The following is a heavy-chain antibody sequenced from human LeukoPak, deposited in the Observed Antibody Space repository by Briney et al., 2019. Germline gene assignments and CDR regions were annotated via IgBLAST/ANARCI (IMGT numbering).Heavy chain of an antibody. D-gene: IGHD3-10*01. Sequence: SETLSLTCAVYGGSFSGYYWSWIRQPPGKGLEWIGEINHSGSTNYNPSLKSRVTISVDTSKNQFSLKLRSVTAADPAVYYCARHGKSLLWFGGNYFDYWGQGTLVTVSS. CDR3: ARHGKSLLWFGGNYFDY. V-gene: IGHV4-34*01. J-gene: IGHJ4*02. CDR2: INHSGST. CDR1: GGSFSGYY.